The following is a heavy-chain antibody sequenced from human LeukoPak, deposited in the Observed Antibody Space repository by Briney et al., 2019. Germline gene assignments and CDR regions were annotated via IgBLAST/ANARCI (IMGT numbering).Heavy chain of an antibody. CDR3: ARATFWSGYSSYYMDV. Sequence: GGSLRLSCAASGFTFSSYWMHWVRQAPGKGLVWVSRINSDGSSTSYADSVKGRFTISRDNAKNTLYLQMNSLRAEDTAVYCCARATFWSGYSSYYMDVWGKGTTVTVSS. D-gene: IGHD3-3*01. CDR2: INSDGSST. V-gene: IGHV3-74*01. CDR1: GFTFSSYW. J-gene: IGHJ6*03.